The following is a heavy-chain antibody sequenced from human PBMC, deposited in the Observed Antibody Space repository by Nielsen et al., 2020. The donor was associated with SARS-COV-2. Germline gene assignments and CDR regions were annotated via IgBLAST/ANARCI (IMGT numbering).Heavy chain of an antibody. V-gene: IGHV3-21*01. CDR1: GFTFSSYS. CDR3: AREGDLLGGTDY. J-gene: IGHJ4*02. Sequence: GESLKISCAASGFTFSSYSMNWVRQAPGKGLEWVSSISSSSSYIYYADSVKGRFTISRDNAKNSLYLQMNSLRAEDTAVYYCAREGDLLGGTDYWGQGTLVTVSS. D-gene: IGHD1-26*01. CDR2: ISSSSSYI.